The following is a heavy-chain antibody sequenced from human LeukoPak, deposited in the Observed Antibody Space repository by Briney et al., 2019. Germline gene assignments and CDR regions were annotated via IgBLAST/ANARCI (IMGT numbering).Heavy chain of an antibody. CDR2: INPSGGST. J-gene: IGHJ4*02. V-gene: IGHV1-46*01. Sequence: ASVKVSCKASGYTFTSYYMHWVRQAPGQGLEWMGIINPSGGSTSYAQKFQGRVTMTRDTSTSTVYMELSSLRSEDTAVYYCAREGGGISDFSMEYYFDYWGQGTLVTVSS. D-gene: IGHD4-23*01. CDR1: GYTFTSYY. CDR3: AREGGGISDFSMEYYFDY.